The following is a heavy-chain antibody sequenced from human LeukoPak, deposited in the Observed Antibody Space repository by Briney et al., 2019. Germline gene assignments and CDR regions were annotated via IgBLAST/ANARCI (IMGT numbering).Heavy chain of an antibody. J-gene: IGHJ4*02. Sequence: PGGSLRLSCAASGFTFSDFWISWVRQAPGKGLEWVAIISSDGSNKYYADSVKGRFSISRDNSKNTLSLQMNSLRAEDTAVYYCARDAFTTVTIFYFDFWGQGTLVTVSS. CDR2: ISSDGSNK. CDR1: GFTFSDFW. D-gene: IGHD4-17*01. CDR3: ARDAFTTVTIFYFDF. V-gene: IGHV3-30*03.